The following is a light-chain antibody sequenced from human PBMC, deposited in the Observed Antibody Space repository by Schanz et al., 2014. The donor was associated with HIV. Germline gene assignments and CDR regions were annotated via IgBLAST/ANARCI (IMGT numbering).Light chain of an antibody. CDR2: ATS. Sequence: DIQMTQSPSSLSASVGDRVTITCRASQSISISLNWYQQKPGKAPRLLIYATSLLHTGVPSRFSGSGSGTEFTLTISNLQPEDFATYYCQNTGSAPLTFGGGTKVE. CDR1: QSISIS. J-gene: IGKJ4*01. V-gene: IGKV1-39*01. CDR3: QNTGSAPLT.